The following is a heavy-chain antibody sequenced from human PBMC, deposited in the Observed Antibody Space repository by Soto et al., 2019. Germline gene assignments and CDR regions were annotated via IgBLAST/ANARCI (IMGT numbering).Heavy chain of an antibody. CDR2: ISYSGST. CDR3: ARGAENSYNWFDP. V-gene: IGHV4-31*03. Sequence: QVQLQESGPGLVKPSQTLSLTCTVSGGSISSGGFYWNWLRRQPGKGLEWIGYISYSGSTYYNLSLRSRLTLSVDTSRNQFSLRLNSVTAADTALYYCARGAENSYNWFDPWGQGTLVTVS. J-gene: IGHJ5*02. CDR1: GGSISSGGFY.